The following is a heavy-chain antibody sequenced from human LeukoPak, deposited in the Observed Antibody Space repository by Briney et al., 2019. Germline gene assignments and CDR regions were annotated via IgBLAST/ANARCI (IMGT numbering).Heavy chain of an antibody. Sequence: PSETLSLTCTVSGGSISSYYWSWIRQPPGKGLEWIGYIYYSGSTNYNPSLKSRVTISVDTSKNQFSLKLSSVTAADTAVYYCARGGSYSLFNWFDPWGQGTLVTVSS. J-gene: IGHJ5*02. CDR1: GGSISSYY. D-gene: IGHD1-26*01. CDR3: ARGGSYSLFNWFDP. CDR2: IYYSGST. V-gene: IGHV4-59*01.